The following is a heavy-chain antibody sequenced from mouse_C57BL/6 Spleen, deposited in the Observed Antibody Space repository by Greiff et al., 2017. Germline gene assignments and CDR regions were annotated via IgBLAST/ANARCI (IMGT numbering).Heavy chain of an antibody. CDR3: ARGYSKDWFAY. V-gene: IGHV5-4*03. CDR1: GFTFSSYA. Sequence: EVKLMESGGGLVKPGGSLKLSCAASGFTFSSYAMSWVRQTPEKRLEWVATISDGGSYTYYPDNVKGRFTISRDNAKNNLYLQMSHLKSEDTAMYYCARGYSKDWFAYWGQGTLVTVSA. D-gene: IGHD2-5*01. CDR2: ISDGGSYT. J-gene: IGHJ3*01.